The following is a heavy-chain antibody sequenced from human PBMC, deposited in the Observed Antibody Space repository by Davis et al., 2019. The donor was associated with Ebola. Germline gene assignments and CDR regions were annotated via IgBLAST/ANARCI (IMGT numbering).Heavy chain of an antibody. Sequence: SVKVSCKASGGTFSSYAISWVRQAPGQGLEWMGGIIPIFGTANYAQKLQGRVTMTTDTSTSTAYMELRSLRSDDTAVYYCARAPVLLWFRELLGYFQHWGQGTLVTVSS. CDR3: ARAPVLLWFRELLGYFQH. CDR2: IIPIFGTA. J-gene: IGHJ1*01. D-gene: IGHD3-10*01. V-gene: IGHV1-69*05. CDR1: GGTFSSYA.